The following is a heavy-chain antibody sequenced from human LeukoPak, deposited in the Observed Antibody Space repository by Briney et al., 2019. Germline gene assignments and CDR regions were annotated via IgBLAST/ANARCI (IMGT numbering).Heavy chain of an antibody. CDR2: IYSAGNT. D-gene: IGHD6-19*01. CDR1: GFTVSSNY. V-gene: IGHV3-53*04. Sequence: GGSLRLSCVASGFTVSSNYMSWVRQAPGKGLEWVSVIYSAGNTYYADSVKGRFTISRHNSENTLYLHMNSLRVEDTAVYFCARGGTPGYSSGRIDYWGQGTLVTVSA. J-gene: IGHJ4*02. CDR3: ARGGTPGYSSGRIDY.